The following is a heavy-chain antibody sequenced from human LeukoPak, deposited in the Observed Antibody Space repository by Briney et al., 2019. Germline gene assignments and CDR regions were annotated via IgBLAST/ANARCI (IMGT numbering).Heavy chain of an antibody. V-gene: IGHV3-21*01. CDR2: ISSSSSYI. CDR1: GFTFSSYS. J-gene: IGHJ4*02. D-gene: IGHD3-3*01. Sequence: GGSLRLSCAASGFTFSSYSMNWVRQAPGKGLEWVSSISSSSSYIYYADSVKGRFTISRDNAKNSLYLQMNSLRAEDTAVYYCARVVGRFLEWLSPPHFDYWGQGTLVTVSS. CDR3: ARVVGRFLEWLSPPHFDY.